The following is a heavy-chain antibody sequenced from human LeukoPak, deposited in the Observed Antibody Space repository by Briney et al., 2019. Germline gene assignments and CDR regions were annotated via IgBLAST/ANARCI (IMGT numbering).Heavy chain of an antibody. CDR1: GGFISGSNYY. CDR2: IYYSGST. Sequence: SETLSLTCTFSGGFISGSNYYWAWIRQTPGKGLEWIGSIYYSGSTYYDPSLKSRVTISVDTSKNQFSLQLNSVTPEDTAVYYCARGGGYDHFDYWGQGTLVTVSS. D-gene: IGHD5-12*01. V-gene: IGHV4-39*07. J-gene: IGHJ4*02. CDR3: ARGGGYDHFDY.